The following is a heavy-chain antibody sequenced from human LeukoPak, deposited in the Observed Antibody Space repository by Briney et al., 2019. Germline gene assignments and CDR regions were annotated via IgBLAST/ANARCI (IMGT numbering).Heavy chain of an antibody. D-gene: IGHD3-3*01. J-gene: IGHJ4*02. CDR1: GFTFSSYS. V-gene: IGHV3-48*01. CDR2: ISSSSSTI. CDR3: TTDSSVVLRFLEWPEDY. Sequence: PGGSLRLSCAASGFTFSSYSMNWVRQAPGKGLEWVSYISSSSSTIYYADSVKGRFTISRDNAKNSLYLQMNSLRAEDTAVYYCTTDSSVVLRFLEWPEDYWGQGTLVTVSS.